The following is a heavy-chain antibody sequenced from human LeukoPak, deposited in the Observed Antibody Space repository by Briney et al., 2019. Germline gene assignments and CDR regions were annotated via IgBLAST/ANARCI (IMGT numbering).Heavy chain of an antibody. CDR2: IYSSGST. Sequence: SETLSRTGTGSTASISAFHWTWFRQPAGKGLEWSGLIYSSGSTLFNPSLKSRVAMSVDLTKNQLSLKLTSVTAADTAMYYCARKDGDYWGRGTLVTVSS. CDR3: ARKDGDY. CDR1: TASISAFH. J-gene: IGHJ4*02. V-gene: IGHV4-4*07.